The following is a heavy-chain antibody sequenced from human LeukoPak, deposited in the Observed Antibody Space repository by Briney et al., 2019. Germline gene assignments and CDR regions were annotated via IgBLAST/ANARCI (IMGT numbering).Heavy chain of an antibody. CDR2: IHTSGST. Sequence: SETPSLTCTVSGGFISTYYWSWIRQPAGKELEWIGRIHTSGSTLYNPSLKSRVTISVDTSKNQFSLKLSSATAADTAVYYCARGPPHGGTYFDYWGQGTLVTVSS. CDR3: ARGPPHGGTYFDY. CDR1: GGFISTYY. D-gene: IGHD2-15*01. V-gene: IGHV4-4*07. J-gene: IGHJ4*02.